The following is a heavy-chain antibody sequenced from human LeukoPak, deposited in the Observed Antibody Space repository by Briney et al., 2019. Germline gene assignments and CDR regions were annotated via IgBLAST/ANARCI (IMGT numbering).Heavy chain of an antibody. J-gene: IGHJ3*02. CDR3: ANYYYDSSGYPSAAFDI. Sequence: GGSLRLSCAASGFTFSSYAMSWVRQAPGKGLEWVSAISGSGGSTYYADSLKGRFTISRDNSKNTLYLQMNSLRAEDTAVYYCANYYYDSSGYPSAAFDIWGQGTMVTVSS. CDR1: GFTFSSYA. CDR2: ISGSGGST. D-gene: IGHD3-22*01. V-gene: IGHV3-23*01.